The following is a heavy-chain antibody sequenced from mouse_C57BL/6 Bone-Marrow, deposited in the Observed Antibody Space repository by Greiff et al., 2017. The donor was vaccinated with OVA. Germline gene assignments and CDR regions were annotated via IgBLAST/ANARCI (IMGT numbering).Heavy chain of an antibody. D-gene: IGHD4-1*01. V-gene: IGHV3-6*01. CDR3: AELGRINYYAMDY. CDR1: GYSITSGYY. J-gene: IGHJ4*01. CDR2: ISYDGSN. Sequence: EVQLQQSGPGLVKPSQSLSLTCSVTGYSITSGYYWNWIRQFPGNKLEWMGYISYDGSNNYNPSLKNRISITRDTSKNQFFLKLNSVTTEDTATYYCAELGRINYYAMDYWGQGTSVTVSS.